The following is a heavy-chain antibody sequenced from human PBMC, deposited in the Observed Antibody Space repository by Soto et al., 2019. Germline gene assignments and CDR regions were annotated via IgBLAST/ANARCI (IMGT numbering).Heavy chain of an antibody. Sequence: QVQLQESGPGLVKPSQTLSLTCTVSGGSISSGDYYWSWIRQPPGKGLEWIGYIYYSGSTYYNPSLKSRVNLSRDTAQDQFSLKLSPGTAPDTGVYYCARAILGWKDYWGQGTLVTVSS. D-gene: IGHD1-1*01. CDR2: IYYSGST. J-gene: IGHJ4*02. CDR3: ARAILGWKDY. V-gene: IGHV4-30-4*01. CDR1: GGSISSGDYY.